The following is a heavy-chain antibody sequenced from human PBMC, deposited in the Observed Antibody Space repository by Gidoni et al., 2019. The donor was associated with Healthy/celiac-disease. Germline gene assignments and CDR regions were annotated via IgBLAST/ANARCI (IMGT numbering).Heavy chain of an antibody. CDR3: AQTTAVAGTFDY. CDR1: GGSIRSSNW. V-gene: IGHV4-4*02. Sequence: QVQLQESGPGLVKPSGTLSLTCAVPGGSIRSSNWWSWVRQPPGKGLEWIGEIYHSGSTNYTPSLKSRVTIAVDKSKNQFSLKLSSVTAADTAVYYCAQTTAVAGTFDYWGQGTLVTVSS. CDR2: IYHSGST. J-gene: IGHJ4*02. D-gene: IGHD6-19*01.